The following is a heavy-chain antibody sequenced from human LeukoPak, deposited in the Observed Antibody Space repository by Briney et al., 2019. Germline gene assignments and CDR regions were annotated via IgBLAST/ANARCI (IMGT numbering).Heavy chain of an antibody. CDR1: GFTFSSYA. Sequence: PGGSLRLSRAASGFTFSSYAMHWVRQAPGKGLEWVAVISYDGSNKYYADSVKGRFTISRDNSKNTLYLQMNSLRAEDTAVYYCARDLPPVPAAISNYYYYYGMDVWGQGTTVTVSS. D-gene: IGHD2-2*01. CDR2: ISYDGSNK. CDR3: ARDLPPVPAAISNYYYYYGMDV. J-gene: IGHJ6*02. V-gene: IGHV3-30-3*01.